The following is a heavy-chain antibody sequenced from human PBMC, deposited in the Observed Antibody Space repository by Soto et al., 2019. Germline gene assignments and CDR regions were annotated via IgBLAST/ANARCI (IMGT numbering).Heavy chain of an antibody. D-gene: IGHD6-19*01. CDR3: GRRAVAGAQAAFDI. V-gene: IGHV5-10-1*01. Sequence: PGESLKISFNGSGYSFTSYWISWVRQMPGNGLEWMGRIDPSDSYTNYSPSFQGHVTISADKSISTAYLQWSSLKASATAMYYCGRRAVAGAQAAFDIWGQGIMVTVSS. CDR1: GYSFTSYW. CDR2: IDPSDSYT. J-gene: IGHJ3*02.